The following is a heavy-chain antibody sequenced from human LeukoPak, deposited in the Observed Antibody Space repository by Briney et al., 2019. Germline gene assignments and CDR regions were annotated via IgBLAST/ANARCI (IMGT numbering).Heavy chain of an antibody. V-gene: IGHV3-33*01. CDR1: GFTFSSYG. CDR3: ARDEFHYDILTGYYSVAYDFDY. CDR2: IWPDGSNK. Sequence: GGSLKLSCEASGFTFSSYGMHRARQAPGQGLEWVAVIWPDGSNKYYADNVKGRFTISTDKSTNTLYLQMNSLRAEDTAVYYCARDEFHYDILTGYYSVAYDFDYWGQGTLVTVSS. D-gene: IGHD3-9*01. J-gene: IGHJ4*02.